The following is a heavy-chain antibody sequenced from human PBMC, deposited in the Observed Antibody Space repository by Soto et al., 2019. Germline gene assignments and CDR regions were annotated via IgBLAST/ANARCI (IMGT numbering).Heavy chain of an antibody. J-gene: IGHJ4*02. CDR1: GFTFSSYA. CDR3: AKREVVPEHKSLDY. CDR2: ISGSGGST. V-gene: IGHV3-23*01. D-gene: IGHD2-2*01. Sequence: GGSLRLSCAASGFTFSSYAMSWVRQAPGKGLEWVSAISGSGGSTYYADSVKGRFTISRDNSKNTLYLQMNSLRAEDTAVYYCAKREVVPEHKSLDYWGQGTLVTVSS.